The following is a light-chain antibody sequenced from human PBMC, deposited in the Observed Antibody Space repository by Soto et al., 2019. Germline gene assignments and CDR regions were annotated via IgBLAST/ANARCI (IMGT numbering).Light chain of an antibody. V-gene: IGLV1-51*01. CDR2: DND. Sequence: QSFLTQPPSVSAAPGQNVTISCSGSSSNIGYNYVSWYQQLPGTAPKLLIYDNDKRPSEIPDRFSGSKSATSATLGITGLQTGDEADYYCGTWDNSLSAGAFGPGTKVTVL. J-gene: IGLJ1*01. CDR3: GTWDNSLSAGA. CDR1: SSNIGYNY.